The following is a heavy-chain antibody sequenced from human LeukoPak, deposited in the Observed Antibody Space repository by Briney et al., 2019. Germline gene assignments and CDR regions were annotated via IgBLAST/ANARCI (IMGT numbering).Heavy chain of an antibody. V-gene: IGHV3-30-3*01. CDR1: GFTFSSYA. Sequence: GGSPRLSCAASGFTFSSYAMHWVRQAPGKGLEWVAVISYDGSNKYYADSVKGRFTISRDNSKNTLYLQMNSLRAEDTAVYYCARDLKANWGQGTLVTVSS. CDR3: ARDLKAN. J-gene: IGHJ4*02. CDR2: ISYDGSNK.